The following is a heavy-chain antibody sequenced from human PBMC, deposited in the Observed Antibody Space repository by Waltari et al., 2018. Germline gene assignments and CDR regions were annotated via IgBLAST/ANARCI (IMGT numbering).Heavy chain of an antibody. CDR1: GGSFSGYY. V-gene: IGHV4-34*01. J-gene: IGHJ2*01. Sequence: QVQLQQWGAGLLKPSETLSLTCAVYGGSFSGYYWSWIRQPPGKGLEWIGEINHSGSTNYNPSLKSRVTISVDTSKNQFSLKLSSVTAADTAVYYCARYVLGLDIVATPDGFDLWGRGTLATVSS. CDR2: INHSGST. D-gene: IGHD5-12*01. CDR3: ARYVLGLDIVATPDGFDL.